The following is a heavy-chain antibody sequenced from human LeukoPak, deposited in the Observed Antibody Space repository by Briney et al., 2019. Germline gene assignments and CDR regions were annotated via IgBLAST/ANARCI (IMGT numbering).Heavy chain of an antibody. CDR1: GFTFDDYA. J-gene: IGHJ4*02. Sequence: GGSLRLSCAASGFTFDDYAMHWVRQAPGKGLEWVSGISWNSGSIGYADSVKGRFTISRDNAKNSLYLQMNSLRAEDMAVYYCARDPSVAGIGSDWGQGTLATVSS. V-gene: IGHV3-9*03. CDR2: ISWNSGSI. D-gene: IGHD6-19*01. CDR3: ARDPSVAGIGSD.